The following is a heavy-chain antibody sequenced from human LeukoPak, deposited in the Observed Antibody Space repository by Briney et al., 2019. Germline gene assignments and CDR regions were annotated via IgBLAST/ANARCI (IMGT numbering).Heavy chain of an antibody. CDR2: INPDIGAT. J-gene: IGHJ6*02. CDR1: GYTFTDYY. V-gene: IGHV1-2*02. D-gene: IGHD2-2*01. CDR3: ARAFGRVVVPAAPWYYYGMDV. Sequence: ASVKVSCKASGYTFTDYYIHWVRQAPGQGLEWMGWINPDIGATNYAQKFQGRVTMTRDTSISTAYMELSRLRSDDTAVYYCARAFGRVVVPAAPWYYYGMDVWGQGTTFTVSS.